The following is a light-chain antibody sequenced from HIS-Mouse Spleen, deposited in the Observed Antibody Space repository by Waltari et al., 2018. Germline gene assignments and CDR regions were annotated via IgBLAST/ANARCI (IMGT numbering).Light chain of an antibody. CDR1: SSVCGGYNY. V-gene: IGLV2-11*01. J-gene: IGLJ1*01. CDR2: DVS. Sequence: QSALTQPRSVSGSPGQSVTISCTVTSSVCGGYNYFPWYHQHPGKAPKLMIYDVSKRPSGVPDRFSGSKSGNTASLTISGLQAEDEADYYCCSYAGSYTYVFGTGTKVTVL. CDR3: CSYAGSYTYV.